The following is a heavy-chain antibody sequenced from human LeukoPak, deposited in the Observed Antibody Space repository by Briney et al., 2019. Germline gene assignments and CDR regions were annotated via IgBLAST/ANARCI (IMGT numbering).Heavy chain of an antibody. J-gene: IGHJ4*02. CDR1: GFTFNDYT. CDR2: IRYDGSNK. D-gene: IGHD1-26*01. CDR3: ARDLTLVGAIGVGNY. Sequence: GGSLRLSCAASGFTFNDYTMHWVHQVPGKGLEWVAFIRYDGSNKYYADSVKGRFTISRDNSKNTLYLQMNSLRAEDTAVYYCARDLTLVGAIGVGNYWGQGTLVTVSS. V-gene: IGHV3-30*02.